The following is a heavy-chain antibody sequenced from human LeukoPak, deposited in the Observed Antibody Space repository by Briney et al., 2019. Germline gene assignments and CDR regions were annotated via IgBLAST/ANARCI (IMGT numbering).Heavy chain of an antibody. V-gene: IGHV3-23*01. Sequence: PGGSLRLSCAASGFTPSSYAMSWVRQAPGKGLEWVSAISGSGGSTYYADSVKGRFTISRDNSKNTLYLQMNSLRAEDTAVYYCAKAMVRGVSAYGMDVWGQGTTVTVSS. CDR2: ISGSGGST. D-gene: IGHD3-10*01. CDR1: GFTPSSYA. J-gene: IGHJ6*02. CDR3: AKAMVRGVSAYGMDV.